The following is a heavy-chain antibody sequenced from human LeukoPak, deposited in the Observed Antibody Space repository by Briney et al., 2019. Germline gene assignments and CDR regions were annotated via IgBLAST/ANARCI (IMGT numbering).Heavy chain of an antibody. Sequence: GGSLRLSCAASGFTFSSYAMSWVRQAPGKGLEWVSAISGSGGSTYYADSVKGRLTISRDNSKNTLYLQMNSLRAEDTAVYYCAKGPGNDYVWGSYAYWGQGTLVTVSS. D-gene: IGHD3-16*01. J-gene: IGHJ4*02. CDR3: AKGPGNDYVWGSYAY. V-gene: IGHV3-23*01. CDR2: ISGSGGST. CDR1: GFTFSSYA.